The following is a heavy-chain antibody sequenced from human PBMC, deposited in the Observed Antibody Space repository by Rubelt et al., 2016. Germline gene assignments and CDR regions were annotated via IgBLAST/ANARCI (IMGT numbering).Heavy chain of an antibody. CDR1: GFSLNTIGVG. CDR3: AHCRETEIFDF. Sequence: QITLKESGPTLVRPTQTLTLTCTFSGFSLNTIGVGVGWIRQPPGKALEWLAVLYWNDDKRYSPSMESRLTITKDTSKNQVVLTMPTMDPLDTATYYCAHCRETEIFDFWGQGTLVTVSS. J-gene: IGHJ4*02. D-gene: IGHD1-14*01. CDR2: LYWNDDK. V-gene: IGHV2-5*01.